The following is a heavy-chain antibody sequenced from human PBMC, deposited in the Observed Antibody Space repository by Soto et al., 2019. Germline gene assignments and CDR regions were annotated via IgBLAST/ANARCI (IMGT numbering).Heavy chain of an antibody. CDR1: GYTFTSYG. J-gene: IGHJ4*02. CDR3: ARGRYGDY. Sequence: QVHLVQSGAEVKKPGASVKVSCKASGYTFTSYGITWVRQAPGQGLERMGWISAHNGNTDYAQKLQGGVLVTRDTSTSTAYMELRSQRSDDTGVYSCARGRYGDYWGQGALVTVSS. V-gene: IGHV1-18*01. D-gene: IGHD1-1*01. CDR2: ISAHNGNT.